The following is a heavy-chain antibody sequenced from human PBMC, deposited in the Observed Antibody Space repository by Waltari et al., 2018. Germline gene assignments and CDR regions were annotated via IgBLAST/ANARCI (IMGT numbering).Heavy chain of an antibody. D-gene: IGHD2-2*01. V-gene: IGHV1-69*01. J-gene: IGHJ6*02. CDR1: GGSFSSYS. Sequence: QVRLVQSGAEVTQPGSSVKVSCKAFGGSFSSYSIHWVRQAPGQGLEWMGGIIPVFGTANYAQKFQDRLAITADESTSTAYMELSSLRSEDTAAYYCTTSSYCGTTTCYQYYGMDVWGQGTTVTVSS. CDR3: TTSSYCGTTTCYQYYGMDV. CDR2: IIPVFGTA.